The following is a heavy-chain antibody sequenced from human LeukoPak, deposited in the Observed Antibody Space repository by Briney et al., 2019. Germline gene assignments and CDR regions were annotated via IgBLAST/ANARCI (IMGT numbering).Heavy chain of an antibody. V-gene: IGHV3-23*01. CDR3: AKGAASRGYTYVAN. CDR1: AFTFRTYA. Sequence: GGSLRLSCEASAFTFRTYAMIWVRQAPGKGLEWVSTVSGSGGSTYYADSVKGRFTISRDNSNNTLYLQMNSLRAEDTAVYYCAKGAASRGYTYVANWGQGTLVTVSS. J-gene: IGHJ4*02. CDR2: VSGSGGST. D-gene: IGHD5-18*01.